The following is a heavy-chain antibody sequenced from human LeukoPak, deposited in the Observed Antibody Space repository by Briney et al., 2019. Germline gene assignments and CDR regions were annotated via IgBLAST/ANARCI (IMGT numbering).Heavy chain of an antibody. CDR2: IYSGGST. Sequence: GGSLRPSCAASGFTVSSNYMSWVRQAPGKGLEWVSVIYSGGSTYYADSVKGRFTISRDNSKNTLYLQMNSLRAEDTAVYYCARERSGSYRFDYWGQGTLVTVSS. J-gene: IGHJ4*02. CDR1: GFTVSSNY. V-gene: IGHV3-66*01. CDR3: ARERSGSYRFDY. D-gene: IGHD1-26*01.